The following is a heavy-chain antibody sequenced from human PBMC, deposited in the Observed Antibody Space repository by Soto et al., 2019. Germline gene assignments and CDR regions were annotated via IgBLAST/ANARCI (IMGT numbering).Heavy chain of an antibody. V-gene: IGHV1-46*01. Sequence: QVQLVQSGAEVKKPGASVKVSCKASGYTFTSYYMHWVRQAPGQGLAWMGIINPSGGSTSYAQKFQGRVTMTRDTSTSTVYRELSSLRSEDTAVYYCARERSRFTKINDAFDIWGQGTMVTVSS. CDR2: INPSGGST. D-gene: IGHD3-3*01. CDR3: ARERSRFTKINDAFDI. J-gene: IGHJ3*02. CDR1: GYTFTSYY.